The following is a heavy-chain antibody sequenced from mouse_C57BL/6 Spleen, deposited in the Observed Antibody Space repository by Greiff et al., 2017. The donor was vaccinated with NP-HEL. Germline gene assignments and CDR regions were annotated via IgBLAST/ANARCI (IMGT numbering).Heavy chain of an antibody. V-gene: IGHV7-3*01. CDR3: ASFYYYAMDY. CDR2: IRNKANGYTT. CDR1: GFTFTDYY. J-gene: IGHJ4*01. Sequence: DVMLVESGGGLVQPGGSLSLSCAASGFTFTDYYMSWVRQPPGKALEWLGFIRNKANGYTTEYSASVKGRFTISRDNSQSILYLQMNALRAEDSATYYCASFYYYAMDYWGQGTSVTVSS.